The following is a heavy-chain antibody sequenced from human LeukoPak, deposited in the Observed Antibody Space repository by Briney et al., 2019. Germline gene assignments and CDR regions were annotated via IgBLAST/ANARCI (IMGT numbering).Heavy chain of an antibody. CDR1: GYTFTSYG. Sequence: ASVKVSCKASGYTFTSYGISWVRQAPGQGLEWMGWMNPNSGNTGYAQKFQGRVTMTRNTSISTAYMELSSLRSEDTAVYYCARESIAVAGDPFDYWGQGTLVTVSS. D-gene: IGHD6-19*01. CDR2: MNPNSGNT. CDR3: ARESIAVAGDPFDY. J-gene: IGHJ4*02. V-gene: IGHV1-8*02.